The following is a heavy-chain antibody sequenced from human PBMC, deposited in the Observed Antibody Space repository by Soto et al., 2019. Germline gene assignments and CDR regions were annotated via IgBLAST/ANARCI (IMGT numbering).Heavy chain of an antibody. D-gene: IGHD6-13*01. CDR2: IYYSGST. CDR3: AIISSSWSPRDY. CDR1: GGSISSYY. Sequence: QVQLQESGPGLVKPSETLSLTCTVSGGSISSYYWSWIRQPPGKGLEWIGYIYYSGSTNYNPSLKSRVTISVDTSKNQFSLKLSSVTAADTAVYYCAIISSSWSPRDYWGQGTLVTVSS. J-gene: IGHJ4*02. V-gene: IGHV4-59*01.